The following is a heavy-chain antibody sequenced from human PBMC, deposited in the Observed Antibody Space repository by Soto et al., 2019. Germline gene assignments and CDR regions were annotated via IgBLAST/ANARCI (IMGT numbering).Heavy chain of an antibody. CDR3: ARESEDLTSNFDY. CDR2: ISSTTNYI. V-gene: IGHV3-21*01. Sequence: ESGGGLVKPGGSLRLSCAASGFTFTRYSMNWVHQAPGKGLEWVSSISSTTNYIYYADSMKGRFTVSRDNAKNSVYLDMNSLSAEDTAVYYCARESEDLTSNFDYWGQGTLVSVSS. J-gene: IGHJ4*02. CDR1: GFTFTRYS.